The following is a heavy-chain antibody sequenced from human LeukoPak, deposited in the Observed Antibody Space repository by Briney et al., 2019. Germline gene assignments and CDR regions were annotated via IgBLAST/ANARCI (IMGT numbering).Heavy chain of an antibody. CDR1: GGSISSTDYY. D-gene: IGHD2/OR15-2a*01. CDR2: IYYSGGT. J-gene: IGHJ4*02. V-gene: IGHV4-39*01. Sequence: PSGTLSLTCTVSGGSISSTDYYWGWIRQPPGKGLGWIGSIYYSGGTYYNPSLKSRVTISLDTSKNQFSLKLSSVTAADTAVYFCARGDTFVWGQGTLVTVSS. CDR3: ARGDTFV.